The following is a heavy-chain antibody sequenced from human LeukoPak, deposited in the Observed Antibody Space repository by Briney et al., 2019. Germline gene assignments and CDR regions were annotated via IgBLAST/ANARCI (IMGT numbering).Heavy chain of an antibody. J-gene: IGHJ4*02. CDR3: ARWGDGYHQGYYFDY. CDR2: ISSSSSYI. CDR1: GFTFSSYS. Sequence: GGSLRLSCAASGFTFSSYSMNWVRQAPGKGLEWVSSISSSSSYIYYADSVKGRFTISRDNAKNSLYLQMNSLRAEDTAVYYCARWGDGYHQGYYFDYWGQGTLVTVSS. V-gene: IGHV3-21*01. D-gene: IGHD5-24*01.